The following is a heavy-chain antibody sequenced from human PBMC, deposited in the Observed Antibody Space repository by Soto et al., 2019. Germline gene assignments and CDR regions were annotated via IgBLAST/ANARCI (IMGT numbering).Heavy chain of an antibody. CDR1: GYTFTSYG. V-gene: IGHV1-18*01. CDR2: ISAYNGNT. J-gene: IGHJ4*02. Sequence: ASVKVSCKASGYTFTSYGISWVRQAPGQGLEWMGWISAYNGNTNYAQKLQGRVTMTTDTSKSTAYMELRSLRSDDTAVYYCARRVTYDYVWGSYRYTPYFDYWGQGTLVTVSA. D-gene: IGHD3-16*02. CDR3: ARRVTYDYVWGSYRYTPYFDY.